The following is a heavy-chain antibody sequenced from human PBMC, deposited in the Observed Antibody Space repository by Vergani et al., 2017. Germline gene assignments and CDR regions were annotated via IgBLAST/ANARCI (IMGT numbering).Heavy chain of an antibody. CDR1: GYTFTSYY. D-gene: IGHD3-10*01. Sequence: QVQLVQSGAEVKKPGASVKVSCKASGYTFTSYYMHWVRQAPGQGLEWMGIINPSGGSTSYAQKFQGRVTMTRDTSTSTVYMELSSLRSEDTAVYYCARAGITMLRVVMWYGMDVWGQGTTVTVSS. V-gene: IGHV1-46*03. CDR3: ARAGITMLRVVMWYGMDV. J-gene: IGHJ6*02. CDR2: INPSGGST.